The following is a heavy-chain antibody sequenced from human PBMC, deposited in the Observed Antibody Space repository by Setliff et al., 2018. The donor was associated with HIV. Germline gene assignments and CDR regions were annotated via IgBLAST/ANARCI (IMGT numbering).Heavy chain of an antibody. V-gene: IGHV1-24*01. J-gene: IGHJ3*02. CDR1: GYSLTDLA. CDR2: FDPEDGET. Sequence: ASVKVSCKASGYSLTDLAIHWVRQAPGKGLEWMGGFDPEDGETVYAQKLQGRVTMTEDTSTRTSTSKAYMELRSLRSDDTVVYYCARDEVAFIAAAGTGECGFDIWGQGTMVTVS. D-gene: IGHD6-13*01. CDR3: ARDEVAFIAAAGTGECGFDI.